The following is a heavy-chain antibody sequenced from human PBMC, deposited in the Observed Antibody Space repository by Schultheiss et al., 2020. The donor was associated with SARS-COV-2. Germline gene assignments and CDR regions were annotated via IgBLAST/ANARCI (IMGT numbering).Heavy chain of an antibody. CDR1: GGSFSGYY. D-gene: IGHD5-12*01. Sequence: SETLSLTCAVYGGSFSGYYWGWIRQPPGKGLEWIGSIYYSGSTYYNPSLESRVSIFVDTSKKKISLKLSSVTAADTAEYYCARVRVVATSADAFDIWGQGTMVTVSS. CDR2: IYYSGST. CDR3: ARVRVVATSADAFDI. V-gene: IGHV4-34*01. J-gene: IGHJ3*02.